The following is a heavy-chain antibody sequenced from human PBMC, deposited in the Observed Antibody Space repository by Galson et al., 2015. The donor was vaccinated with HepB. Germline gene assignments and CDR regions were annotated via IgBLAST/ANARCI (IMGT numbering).Heavy chain of an antibody. V-gene: IGHV1-3*01. CDR2: IIPDNGDT. D-gene: IGHD1-14*01. CDR1: GYMFSSNA. Sequence: SVKVSCKASGYMFSSNAIHWVRQAPGQRLEWMGWIIPDNGDTKYLQKFQGRLTITKDTSASTAYMELSSLRFEDTAIYFCTRDDTAGTVGDYCGQGTLVTVSS. J-gene: IGHJ4*02. CDR3: TRDDTAGTVGDY.